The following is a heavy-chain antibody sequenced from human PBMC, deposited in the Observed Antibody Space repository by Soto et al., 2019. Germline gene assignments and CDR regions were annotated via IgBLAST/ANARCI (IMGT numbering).Heavy chain of an antibody. Sequence: PSETLFLTCAVSGGSISSGGYSWSWIRQPPGKGLEWIGYVYSSGSTHYNPSLQSRVTISADTSKNQVSLKVNSVTAADTAVYYCARDHPHSYGVYYFDYWGQGTPVTVSS. CDR2: VYSSGST. V-gene: IGHV4-61*08. J-gene: IGHJ4*02. D-gene: IGHD5-18*01. CDR1: GGSISSGGYS. CDR3: ARDHPHSYGVYYFDY.